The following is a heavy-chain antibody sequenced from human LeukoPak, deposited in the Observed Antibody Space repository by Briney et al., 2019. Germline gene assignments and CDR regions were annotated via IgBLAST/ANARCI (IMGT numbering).Heavy chain of an antibody. D-gene: IGHD3-22*01. CDR3: AKDYSDSSGYFRVPHVFDF. CDR1: GFTFSSYG. Sequence: GGSLRLSCAASGFTFSSYGMHWVRQAPGKWLEWVAFIRYDRRNQYYADSVKGRFTISRDNSKNTLCLQMNSLRAEDTAVYYCAKDYSDSSGYFRVPHVFDFWGQGTLVTVSS. CDR2: IRYDRRNQ. J-gene: IGHJ4*02. V-gene: IGHV3-30*02.